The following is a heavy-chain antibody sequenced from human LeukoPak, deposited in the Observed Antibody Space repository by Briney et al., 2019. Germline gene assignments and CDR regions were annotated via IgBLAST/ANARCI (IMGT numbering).Heavy chain of an antibody. Sequence: PGGSLRLSCTASGFTFSDHAMQWVRQAPGKGLEWVTVISYHARDQFYADSVKGRFTVSRDNSRNILYLQMNSLRAEDSAVYYCAAQPCINGICYLDYWGQGALVTVSS. J-gene: IGHJ4*02. CDR3: AAQPCINGICYLDY. CDR1: GFTFSDHA. V-gene: IGHV3-30*04. D-gene: IGHD2-8*01. CDR2: ISYHARDQ.